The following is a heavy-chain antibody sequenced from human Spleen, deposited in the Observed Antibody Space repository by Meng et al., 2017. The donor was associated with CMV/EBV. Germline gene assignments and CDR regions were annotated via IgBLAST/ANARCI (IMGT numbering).Heavy chain of an antibody. CDR1: GYGFTSYD. V-gene: IGHV1-18*01. CDR3: ARTSGYSNAFGGNY. CDR2: ISAYNGST. J-gene: IGHJ4*02. Sequence: PVQYVAEGMLKGASAQSPSKAVGYGFTSYDIRRLRQPPGQGRGGMGWISAYNGSTNYTPKLQGRVTMTTDTSTSTAYMELRSLSSDDTAVYYCARTSGYSNAFGGNYWGQGTLVTVSS. D-gene: IGHD6-13*01.